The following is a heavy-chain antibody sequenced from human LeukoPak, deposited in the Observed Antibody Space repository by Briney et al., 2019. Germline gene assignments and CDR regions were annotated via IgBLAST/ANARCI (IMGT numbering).Heavy chain of an antibody. V-gene: IGHV4-38-2*02. D-gene: IGHD1-26*01. CDR3: ARSYGATNDY. J-gene: IGHJ4*02. CDR1: GYSINSDYY. CDR2: IYRGGST. Sequence: SETLSLTCTVSGYSINSDYYWGWIRRPPGKGLEWIGSIYRGGSTYYSPSLKSRVTISIDTSKNQFSLNLSSVTAADTAVYYCARSYGATNDYWGQGTLVTVSS.